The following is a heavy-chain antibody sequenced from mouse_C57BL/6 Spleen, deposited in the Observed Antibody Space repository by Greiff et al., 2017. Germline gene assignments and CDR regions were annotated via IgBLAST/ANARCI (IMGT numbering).Heavy chain of an antibody. J-gene: IGHJ4*01. CDR2: IHPNSGST. V-gene: IGHV1-64*01. Sequence: QVQLQQPGAELVKPGASVKLSCKASGYTFTSYWMHWVKQRPGQGLEWIGMIHPNSGSTNYNEKFKSKAKLTVDKSSSTAYMQLSSLTSEDSAVYDCARVGWDGDYAMDYWGQGTSVTVSS. CDR1: GYTFTSYW. D-gene: IGHD4-1*01. CDR3: ARVGWDGDYAMDY.